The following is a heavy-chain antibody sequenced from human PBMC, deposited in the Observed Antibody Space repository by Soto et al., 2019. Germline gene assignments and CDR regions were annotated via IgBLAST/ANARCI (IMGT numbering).Heavy chain of an antibody. CDR1: GYTFTSYG. Sequence: QVQLVQSGAEVKKPGASVKVSCKASGYTFTSYGISWVRQAPGQGLEWMGCISAYNGNTNYAQKLQGRVTMTTDTSTSTAYMELRSLRSDDTAVYYCARDVVVVVAATGNWFDPWGQGILVTVSS. CDR2: ISAYNGNT. CDR3: ARDVVVVVAATGNWFDP. J-gene: IGHJ5*02. D-gene: IGHD2-15*01. V-gene: IGHV1-18*04.